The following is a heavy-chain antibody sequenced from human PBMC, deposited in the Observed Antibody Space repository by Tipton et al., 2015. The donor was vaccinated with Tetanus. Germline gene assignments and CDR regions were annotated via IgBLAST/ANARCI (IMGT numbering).Heavy chain of an antibody. CDR2: VFHSGST. Sequence: LRLSCTVSGASVRSGWHYWSWIRQPPGKGLEWIGYVFHSGSTKYNPSLKSRVTISVDTSKNQFSLKLRSVTAADTAVYYCARDSNFYSYSYKGMDVWGQGTTVTVSS. D-gene: IGHD4-11*01. V-gene: IGHV4-61*01. J-gene: IGHJ6*02. CDR3: ARDSNFYSYSYKGMDV. CDR1: GASVRSGWHY.